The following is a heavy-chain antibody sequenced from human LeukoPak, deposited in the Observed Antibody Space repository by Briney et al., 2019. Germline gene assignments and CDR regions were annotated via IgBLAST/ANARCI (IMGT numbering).Heavy chain of an antibody. CDR3: AREDTGEFDY. CDR1: GGSISSYY. J-gene: IGHJ4*02. V-gene: IGHV4-59*01. CDR2: IHYSGNT. Sequence: TETLSLTCTVSGGSISSYYWSWIRQPPGKGLEWIAHIHYSGNTNYNPSLTSRVTISIDTSKNQFSLKLNSVTAADTAVYYCAREDTGEFDYWGQGTLVTVSS. D-gene: IGHD5-18*01.